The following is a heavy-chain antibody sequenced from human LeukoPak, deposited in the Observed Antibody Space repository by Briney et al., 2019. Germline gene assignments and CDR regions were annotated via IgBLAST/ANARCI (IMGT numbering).Heavy chain of an antibody. V-gene: IGHV3-11*04. CDR3: ARAGRKSRGVDIVRKKETGYYYYMDV. CDR1: GFTFSDYY. J-gene: IGHJ6*03. D-gene: IGHD2-15*01. Sequence: PGGSLRLSCAASGFTFSDYYMSWIRQAPGQGLEWVSYISSSSSTMDYADSVKGRFTISRDNAKNSLYLQMNSLRAEDTAVYYCARAGRKSRGVDIVRKKETGYYYYMDVWGKGTTVTVSS. CDR2: ISSSSSTM.